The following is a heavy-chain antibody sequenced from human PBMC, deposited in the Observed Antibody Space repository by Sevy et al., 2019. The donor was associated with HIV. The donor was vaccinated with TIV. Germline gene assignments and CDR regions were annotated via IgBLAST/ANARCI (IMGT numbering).Heavy chain of an antibody. J-gene: IGHJ6*02. Sequence: ASVKVSCKGSGYTFTRYDINWVRQATGQGLEWMGWMNPNSGNRGYAQKFQGRVTMTTNTSISTAYMELSSLRSEDTAVYYCARADLDSSTFFYYYGMDVWGQGTTVTVSS. D-gene: IGHD2-2*01. CDR2: MNPNSGNR. V-gene: IGHV1-8*01. CDR1: GYTFTRYD. CDR3: ARADLDSSTFFYYYGMDV.